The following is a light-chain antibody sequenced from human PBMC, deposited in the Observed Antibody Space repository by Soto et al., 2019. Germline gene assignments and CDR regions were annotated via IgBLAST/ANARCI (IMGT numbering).Light chain of an antibody. CDR2: KTS. J-gene: IGKJ4*01. CDR1: QSISNW. CDR3: QQYKSFSLT. Sequence: DIQMTQSPSTLSASVGDRVTITCRASQSISNWLAWYQQKPGKAPKLLIYKTSNLDSGVPSRFSGSGSGTEFSLTISSLQPDYFATSYCQQYKSFSLTFGGGTRVEVK. V-gene: IGKV1-5*03.